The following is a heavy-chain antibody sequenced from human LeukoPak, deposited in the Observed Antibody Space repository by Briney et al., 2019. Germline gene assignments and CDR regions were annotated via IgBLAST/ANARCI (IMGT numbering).Heavy chain of an antibody. Sequence: GGSLRLSCAASGFTLSSYAMSWVRQTPGKGLEWVSAISDTGNTYHADSVKGRFTISRDSSKNTLYLQMNSLRVEDTAVYYCARRWSFDYWGQGTLVTVSS. D-gene: IGHD6-13*01. CDR3: ARRWSFDY. V-gene: IGHV3-23*01. CDR1: GFTLSSYA. CDR2: ISDTGNT. J-gene: IGHJ4*02.